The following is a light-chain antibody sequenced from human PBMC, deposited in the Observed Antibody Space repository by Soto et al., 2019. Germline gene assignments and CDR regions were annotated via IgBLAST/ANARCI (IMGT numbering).Light chain of an antibody. CDR3: AAWDDSLSVVV. V-gene: IGLV1-47*01. Sequence: QSVLTQPPPASGTPGQRVTISCSGSSSNIGSNYVYWYQQLPGTAPKLLIYRNNQRPSGVPDRFSGSKSGTSASLAISGLRSEDEADYYCAAWDDSLSVVVFGGGTKVTVL. CDR2: RNN. CDR1: SSNIGSNY. J-gene: IGLJ2*01.